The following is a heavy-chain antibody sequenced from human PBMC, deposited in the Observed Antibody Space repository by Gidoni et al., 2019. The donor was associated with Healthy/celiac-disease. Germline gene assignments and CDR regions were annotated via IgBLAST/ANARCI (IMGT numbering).Heavy chain of an antibody. CDR3: ARGEWDTYYYYMDV. V-gene: IGHV4-31*03. CDR2: IYYSGST. J-gene: IGHJ6*03. CDR1: GGSISSGGYY. Sequence: QVQLQESGPGLVKPSQTLSLTCTVSGGSISSGGYYWSWIRQHPGKNLEWIGYIYYSGSTYYNPSLKSRVTISVDTSKNQFSLKLSSVTAADTAVYYCARGEWDTYYYYMDVWGKGTTVTVSS. D-gene: IGHD1-26*01.